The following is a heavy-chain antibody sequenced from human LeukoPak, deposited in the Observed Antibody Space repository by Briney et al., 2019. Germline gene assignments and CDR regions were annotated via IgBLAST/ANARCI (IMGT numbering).Heavy chain of an antibody. J-gene: IGHJ4*02. D-gene: IGHD6-19*01. CDR3: ARTGNSAWNYYFDY. Sequence: GGSLRLSCAASGFSFSSYSMNWVRQAPGKGLEWVSFISGGGSATYYADSVKGRSTVSRDDAKNSLYLQMYSLRDEDTAIYYCARTGNSAWNYYFDYWGQGSLVTVSS. V-gene: IGHV3-48*02. CDR2: ISGGGSAT. CDR1: GFSFSSYS.